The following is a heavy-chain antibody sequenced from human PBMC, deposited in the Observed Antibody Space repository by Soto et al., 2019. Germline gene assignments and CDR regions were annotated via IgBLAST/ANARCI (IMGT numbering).Heavy chain of an antibody. V-gene: IGHV3-48*01. CDR3: ARDHESSGYPTFDC. CDR2: IGSSSGTM. D-gene: IGHD3-22*01. CDR1: GFSLSNYV. Sequence: PGGSLRLSCAASGFSLSNYVMNWVRQAPGKGLEWISSIGSSSGTMFHADSVKGRFTISTDSAKNSLYLQMNSLGAEDTAVYYCARDHESSGYPTFDCWGLGTLVTVSS. J-gene: IGHJ4*02.